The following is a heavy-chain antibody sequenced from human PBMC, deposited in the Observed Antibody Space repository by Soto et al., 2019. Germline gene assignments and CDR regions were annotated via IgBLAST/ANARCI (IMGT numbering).Heavy chain of an antibody. J-gene: IGHJ4*02. CDR3: ARGLRSYYYDSSGYYYAFDY. Sequence: SGGPFSSYAISWVRQAPGQGLEWMGGIIPIFGTANYAQKFQGRVTITADESTSTAYMELSSLRSEDTAVYYCARGLRSYYYDSSGYYYAFDYWGQGTLVTVSS. V-gene: IGHV1-69*01. CDR2: IIPIFGTA. CDR1: GGPFSSYA. D-gene: IGHD3-22*01.